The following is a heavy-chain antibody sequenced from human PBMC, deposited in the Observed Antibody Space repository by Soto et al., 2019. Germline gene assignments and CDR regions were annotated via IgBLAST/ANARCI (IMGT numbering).Heavy chain of an antibody. Sequence: QVQLVQSGAEVRKPGASVKVSCKPSGYTFNTYYLHWLRQAPGQALEWMGVIHPSGSGTTYAQKFLGRVTVTRDTSTTTVFMELSSLRSDDTAVYYCARGGHIAVVTASFDNWGQGTLVTVSS. D-gene: IGHD2-21*02. CDR2: IHPSGSGT. CDR3: ARGGHIAVVTASFDN. CDR1: GYTFNTYY. J-gene: IGHJ4*02. V-gene: IGHV1-46*02.